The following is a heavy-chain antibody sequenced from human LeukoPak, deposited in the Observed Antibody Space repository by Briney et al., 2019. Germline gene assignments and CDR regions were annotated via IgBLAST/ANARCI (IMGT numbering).Heavy chain of an antibody. Sequence: SETLSLTCTVSGGFISSYYWSWIRQPPGKGLEWIGYIYYSGSTNYNPSLKSRVTISVDTSKNQFSLKLSSVTAADTALYYCARVGGTGDFDYWGQGTLVTVSS. CDR1: GGFISSYY. J-gene: IGHJ4*02. V-gene: IGHV4-59*01. CDR2: IYYSGST. CDR3: ARVGGTGDFDY. D-gene: IGHD3-16*01.